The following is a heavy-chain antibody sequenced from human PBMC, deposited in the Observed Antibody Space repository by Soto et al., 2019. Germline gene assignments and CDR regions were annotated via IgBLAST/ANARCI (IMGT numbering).Heavy chain of an antibody. CDR2: INHSGST. Sequence: PSETLSLTCAVYGGSFRGYYWSWIRQPPGKGLEWIGEINHSGSTNYNPSLKSRVTISVDTSKNQFSLKLSSVTAADTAVYYCARGFPRGLTTVTTKWFDPWGQGTLVTVSS. J-gene: IGHJ5*02. CDR3: ARGFPRGLTTVTTKWFDP. D-gene: IGHD4-17*01. CDR1: GGSFRGYY. V-gene: IGHV4-34*01.